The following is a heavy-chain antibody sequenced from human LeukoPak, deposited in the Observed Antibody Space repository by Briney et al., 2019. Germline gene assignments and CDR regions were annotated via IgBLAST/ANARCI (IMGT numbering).Heavy chain of an antibody. CDR2: IIPIFGTA. V-gene: IGHV1-69*01. CDR3: ARIVGIASRGYFDY. CDR1: GGTFSSYA. D-gene: IGHD3-10*01. Sequence: ASVKVSCKASGGTFSSYAISWVRQAPGQGLEWMGGIIPIFGTANYAQKFQGRVTITADESTSTAYMELSSLRSEDTAVYYCARIVGIASRGYFDYWGQGTLVTVSS. J-gene: IGHJ4*02.